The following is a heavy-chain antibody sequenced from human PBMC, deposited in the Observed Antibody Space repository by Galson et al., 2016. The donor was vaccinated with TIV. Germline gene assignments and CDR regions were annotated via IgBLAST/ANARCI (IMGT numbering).Heavy chain of an antibody. V-gene: IGHV1-58*02. Sequence: SVKVSCKASGFMFTSSAMQWVRLARGERLEWIGWIVVGSGDTDHAQKFQERVTFIRDMSTRTVYMELRSLRSEDTAVYYCAAGHWYSGSSSQKRFYFDYWSQGTLVTVSS. D-gene: IGHD1-26*01. CDR3: AAGHWYSGSSSQKRFYFDY. CDR2: IVVGSGDT. J-gene: IGHJ4*02. CDR1: GFMFTSSA.